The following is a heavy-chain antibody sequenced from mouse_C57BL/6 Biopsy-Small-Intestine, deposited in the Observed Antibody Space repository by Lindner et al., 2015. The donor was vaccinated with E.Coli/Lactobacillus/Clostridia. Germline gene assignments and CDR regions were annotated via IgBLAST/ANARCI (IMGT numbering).Heavy chain of an antibody. Sequence: SVKVSCKTSGYTFTGYYMHWIRLAPGQGLEWMGWINPNTGGTNYAQEFQGRVTMTRDTSISTAYMEVRRLRSDDTAVYYCARAEISIFGVAGDYWGQGTLVTVSS. V-gene: IGHV1-53*01. CDR2: INPNTGGT. D-gene: IGHD1-3*01. J-gene: IGHJ4*01. CDR1: GYTFTGYY. CDR3: ARAEISIFGVAGDY.